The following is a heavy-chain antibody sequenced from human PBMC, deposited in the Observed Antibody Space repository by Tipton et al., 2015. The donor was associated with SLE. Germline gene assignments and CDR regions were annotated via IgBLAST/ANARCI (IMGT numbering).Heavy chain of an antibody. V-gene: IGHV4-39*07. CDR3: ARVAGSYGLGSYYIDF. CDR1: GGSISRSNFY. J-gene: IGHJ4*02. Sequence: TLSLTCTVSGGSISRSNFYWAWIRQPPGKELEWIGSFYYGKSTFYNPTLKSRVSISVDTSTNRLFLNLISVTAADTALYNCARVAGSYGLGSYYIDFWGQGTLVTVSS. CDR2: FYYGKST. D-gene: IGHD3-10*01.